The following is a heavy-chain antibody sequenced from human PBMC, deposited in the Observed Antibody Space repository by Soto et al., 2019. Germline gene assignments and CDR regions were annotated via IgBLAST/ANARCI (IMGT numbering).Heavy chain of an antibody. D-gene: IGHD4-17*01. CDR1: GGSISSYY. CDR3: ARDTTVTTAYYYGMDV. Sequence: SETLSLTCTVSGGSISSYYWSWIRQPPGKGLEWIGYIYYSGSTNYNPSLKSRVTISVDTSKNQFSLKLSSVTAADTAVYYCARDTTVTTAYYYGMDVWGQGTTVTVSS. J-gene: IGHJ6*02. V-gene: IGHV4-59*01. CDR2: IYYSGST.